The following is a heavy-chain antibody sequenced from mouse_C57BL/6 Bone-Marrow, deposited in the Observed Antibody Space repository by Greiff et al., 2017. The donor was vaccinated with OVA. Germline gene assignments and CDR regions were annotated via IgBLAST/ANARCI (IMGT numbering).Heavy chain of an antibody. J-gene: IGHJ1*03. D-gene: IGHD1-1*01. CDR3: ARDYYGSSYYWDFDV. CDR2: ISYDGSN. V-gene: IGHV3-6*01. Sequence: DVKLQESGPGLVKPSQSLSLTCSVTGYSITSGYYWNWIRQFPGNKLEWMGYISYDGSNNYNPSLKNRISITRDTSKHQFFLKLNSVTTEDTATYYCARDYYGSSYYWDFDVWGTGTTVTVSS. CDR1: GYSITSGYY.